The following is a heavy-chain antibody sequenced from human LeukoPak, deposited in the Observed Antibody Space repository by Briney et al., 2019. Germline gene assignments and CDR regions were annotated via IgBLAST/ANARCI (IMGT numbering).Heavy chain of an antibody. CDR1: GYTFTGYY. Sequence: ASVKVSCKASGYTFTGYYMHWVRQAPGQGLEWMGWINPNRGGTNYAQKFQGRVTMTRDTSISTAYMELSRLRSDDTAVYYCARDSSLAVARYPDYWGQGTLVTVSS. D-gene: IGHD6-19*01. J-gene: IGHJ4*02. CDR2: INPNRGGT. CDR3: ARDSSLAVARYPDY. V-gene: IGHV1-2*02.